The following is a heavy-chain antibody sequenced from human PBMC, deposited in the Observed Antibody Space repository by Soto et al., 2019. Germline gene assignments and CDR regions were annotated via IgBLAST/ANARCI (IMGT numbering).Heavy chain of an antibody. D-gene: IGHD6-13*01. CDR2: IYPGDSDT. Sequence: GESLKISCKGSGYSFTSYWIGWVRQMPGKGLEWMGIIYPGDSDTRYSPSFQGQVTISADKSISTAYLQWSSLKASGTAMYYCARLEPAAHYYYYGMDVWGQGTTVTVSS. CDR3: ARLEPAAHYYYYGMDV. CDR1: GYSFTSYW. V-gene: IGHV5-51*01. J-gene: IGHJ6*02.